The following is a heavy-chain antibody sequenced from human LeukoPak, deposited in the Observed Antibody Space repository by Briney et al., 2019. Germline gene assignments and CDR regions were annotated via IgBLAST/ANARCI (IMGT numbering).Heavy chain of an antibody. D-gene: IGHD4/OR15-4a*01. CDR3: ARVTGYGVFYF. CDR2: IKSDGTST. CDR1: GFTFSSYG. V-gene: IGHV3-74*01. Sequence: PGGSLRLSCAASGFTFSSYGMHWVRQAPGKGLVWVSRIKSDGTSTTYADSVKGRFTISRDNAKNTLYLHMNSLRDEDTAVYYCARVTGYGVFYFWGEGTLVTVSS. J-gene: IGHJ4*02.